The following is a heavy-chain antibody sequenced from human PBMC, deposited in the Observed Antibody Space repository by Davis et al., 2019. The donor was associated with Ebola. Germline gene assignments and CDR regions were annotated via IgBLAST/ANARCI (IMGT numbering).Heavy chain of an antibody. V-gene: IGHV4-61*08. CDR3: ARTKAVGAPFDF. Sequence: MPGGSLRLSCTVSGGSISSGGYYWSWIRQHPGKGLEWIGYIYYSGSTYYNPSLKSRVTISVDTSKKQFSLRLTSVTAADTAIYYCARTKAVGAPFDFWGQGTQITVSS. CDR2: IYYSGST. J-gene: IGHJ4*02. D-gene: IGHD1-26*01. CDR1: GGSISSGGYY.